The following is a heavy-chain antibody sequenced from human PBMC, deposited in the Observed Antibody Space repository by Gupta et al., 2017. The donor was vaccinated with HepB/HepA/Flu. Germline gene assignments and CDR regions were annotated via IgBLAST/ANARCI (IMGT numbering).Heavy chain of an antibody. V-gene: IGHV1-69-2*01. CDR2: FDPEDGER. D-gene: IGHD3-9*01. J-gene: IGHJ4*02. CDR1: GDSLSDYY. CDR3: ATELRAEVYFDQ. Sequence: EVQVIQSGAEVRKPGSTVKISCKFSGDSLSDYYLHWVQQAPGRGLEWMGLFDPEDGERIDAKKFQGRLSITADSARETVYMELRSLKYDDTAVYYCATELRAEVYFDQWGQGTPVTVSS.